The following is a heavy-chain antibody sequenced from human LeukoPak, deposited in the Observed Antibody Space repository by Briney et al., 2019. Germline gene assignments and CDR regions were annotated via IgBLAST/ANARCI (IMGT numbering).Heavy chain of an antibody. Sequence: GGSLRLSCAASGFTFSSYSMNWVRQAPGKGLEWVSSISSSSSYIYYADSVKGRFTISRDNAQNSLYLQMNSLRAEDTAVYYCARREWRRGPDDYWGQGTLVTVSS. J-gene: IGHJ4*02. D-gene: IGHD3-3*01. V-gene: IGHV3-21*01. CDR2: ISSSSSYI. CDR3: ARREWRRGPDDY. CDR1: GFTFSSYS.